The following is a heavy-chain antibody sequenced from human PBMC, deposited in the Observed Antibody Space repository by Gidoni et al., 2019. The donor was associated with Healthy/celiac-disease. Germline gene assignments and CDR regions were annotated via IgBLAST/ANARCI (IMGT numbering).Heavy chain of an antibody. CDR3: AKAAAVYYYGMDV. CDR1: GFTFDDYA. J-gene: IGHJ6*02. D-gene: IGHD6-13*01. V-gene: IGHV3-9*01. Sequence: EVQLVESGGGLVQPGRSLRLSCAASGFTFDDYAMHWVRQAPGKGLEWVSGISWNSGSIGYADSVKGRFTISRDNAKNSLYLQMNSLRAEDTALYYCAKAAAVYYYGMDVWGQGTTVTVSS. CDR2: ISWNSGSI.